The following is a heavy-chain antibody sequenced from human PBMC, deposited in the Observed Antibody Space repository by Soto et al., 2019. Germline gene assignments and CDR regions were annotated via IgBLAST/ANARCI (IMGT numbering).Heavy chain of an antibody. CDR1: GFTFSSYG. CDR2: IWYDGSNK. D-gene: IGHD6-19*01. V-gene: IGHV3-33*01. Sequence: QVQLVESGGGVVQPGRSLRLSCAASGFTFSSYGMHWVRQAPGKGLEWVAVIWYDGSNKYYADSVKGRFTISRDNSKNTLYLQMNSLRAEDTAVYYCARVVSRVAVAGTGGMDVWGQGTTVTVSS. J-gene: IGHJ6*02. CDR3: ARVVSRVAVAGTGGMDV.